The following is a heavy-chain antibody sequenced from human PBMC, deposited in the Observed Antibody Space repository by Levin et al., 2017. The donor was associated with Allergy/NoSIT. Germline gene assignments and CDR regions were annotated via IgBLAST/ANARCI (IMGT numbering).Heavy chain of an antibody. Sequence: PGGSLRLSCAASGFTFDDYAMHWVRQAPGKGLEWVAGISWNSGSIDYADSVKGRFTISRDNAKNSLYLQMNSLRAEDTALYYCAKSQWGPARGSWSYYAASDYGIDVWGQGTTVTVSS. J-gene: IGHJ6*02. D-gene: IGHD3-10*01. V-gene: IGHV3-9*01. CDR2: ISWNSGSI. CDR3: AKSQWGPARGSWSYYAASDYGIDV. CDR1: GFTFDDYA.